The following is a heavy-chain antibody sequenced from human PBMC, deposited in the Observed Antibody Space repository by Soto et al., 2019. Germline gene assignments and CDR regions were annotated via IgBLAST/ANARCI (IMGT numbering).Heavy chain of an antibody. V-gene: IGHV4-39*01. J-gene: IGHJ6*02. Sequence: PSETLSLTCTVSGGSISSSSYYWGWIRQPPGKGLEWIGSIYYSGSTYYNPSLKSRVTISVDTSKNQFSLKLSSVTAADTAVYYCARISGAEKGSSTYYNCYYGMDVWGQGTTVTVSS. CDR2: IYYSGST. CDR3: ARISGAEKGSSTYYNCYYGMDV. D-gene: IGHD6-6*01. CDR1: GGSISSSSYY.